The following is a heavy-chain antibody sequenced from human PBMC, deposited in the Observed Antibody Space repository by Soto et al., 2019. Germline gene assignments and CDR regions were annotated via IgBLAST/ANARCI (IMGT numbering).Heavy chain of an antibody. CDR1: GGTFSSYA. CDR2: IIPIFGTA. CDR3: ARAQDGYNYVVDAFDI. J-gene: IGHJ3*02. V-gene: IGHV1-69*06. Sequence: SVKVSGRASGGTFSSYASSGGGQAPGQGLEWMGGIIPIFGTANYAQKFQGRVTITADKSTSTAYMELSSLRSEDTVVYYCARAQDGYNYVVDAFDIWGQGTMVTVSS. D-gene: IGHD5-12*01.